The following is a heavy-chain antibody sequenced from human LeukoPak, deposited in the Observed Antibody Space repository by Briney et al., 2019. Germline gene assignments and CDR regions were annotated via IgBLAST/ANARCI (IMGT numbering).Heavy chain of an antibody. CDR3: ARDTHSSSWYAHFDY. Sequence: GGSLRLSCVASGFTSSSYAMSWVRRAPGKGLEWVSTISGSGGNTYYADSVKGRFTISRDNSKNTLYLQMNSLRAEDTAVYYCARDTHSSSWYAHFDYWGQGTLVTVSS. CDR1: GFTSSSYA. V-gene: IGHV3-23*01. CDR2: ISGSGGNT. D-gene: IGHD6-13*01. J-gene: IGHJ4*02.